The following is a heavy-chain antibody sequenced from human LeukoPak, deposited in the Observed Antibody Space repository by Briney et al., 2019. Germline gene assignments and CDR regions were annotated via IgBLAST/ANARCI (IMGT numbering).Heavy chain of an antibody. V-gene: IGHV4-59*01. CDR1: GGSISGYY. CDR3: VRSKSGTYGRFDP. CDR2: IYYTGKT. D-gene: IGHD4-17*01. Sequence: SETLSLTCTVSGGSISGYYWSWIRQPPGKGLEWIGFIYYTGKTNQNPSLKSRLTISVDTSKNQFSLKVSSVTAADTAVYYCVRSKSGTYGRFDPWGQGTLVTVSS. J-gene: IGHJ5*02.